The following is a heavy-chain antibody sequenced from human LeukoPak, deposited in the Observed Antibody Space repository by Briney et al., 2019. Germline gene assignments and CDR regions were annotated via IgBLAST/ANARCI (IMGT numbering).Heavy chain of an antibody. J-gene: IGHJ3*02. CDR2: IYYSGST. V-gene: IGHV4-59*01. D-gene: IGHD2-15*01. CDR3: FGRGLDAFDI. Sequence: PSETLSLTCTVSGGSISSYYWSWIRQPPGKGLEWIGYIYYSGSTNYNPSLKSRVTISVDTSKNQFSLKLSSVTAADTAVYYCFGRGLDAFDIWGQGTMVTASS. CDR1: GGSISSYY.